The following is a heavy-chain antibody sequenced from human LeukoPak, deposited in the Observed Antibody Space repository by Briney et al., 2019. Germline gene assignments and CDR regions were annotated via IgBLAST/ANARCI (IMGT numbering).Heavy chain of an antibody. CDR1: GGSISSSSYY. D-gene: IGHD1-7*01. CDR2: IYYSGSS. V-gene: IGHV4-39*01. Sequence: SETLSLTCTVSGGSISSSSYYWGWIRQPPGKGLEWIGSIYYSGSSYYNPSLKSRVTMSADTSKNQFSLKLSSVTAADTAVHYCARRLAGTEDYWGQGTLVTVSS. J-gene: IGHJ4*02. CDR3: ARRLAGTEDY.